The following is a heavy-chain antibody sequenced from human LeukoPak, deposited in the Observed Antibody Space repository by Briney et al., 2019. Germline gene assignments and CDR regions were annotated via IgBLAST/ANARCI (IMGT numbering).Heavy chain of an antibody. D-gene: IGHD2-15*01. CDR2: IIPIFGTA. CDR1: GGTFSSYA. V-gene: IGHV1-69*05. J-gene: IGHJ5*02. Sequence: SVKVSCKASGGTFSSYAISWVRQAPGQGLEWMGGIIPIFGTANYAQKFQGRVTITTDESTSTAYMELSSLRSEDTAVYYCARGFEAAPPDWFDPWGRGTLVTVSS. CDR3: ARGFEAAPPDWFDP.